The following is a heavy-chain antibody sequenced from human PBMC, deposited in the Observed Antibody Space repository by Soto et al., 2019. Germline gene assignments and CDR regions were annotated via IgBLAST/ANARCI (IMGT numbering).Heavy chain of an antibody. D-gene: IGHD2-15*01. CDR3: ARGARDCSGGSCSSEM. J-gene: IGHJ4*02. V-gene: IGHV1-69*02. Sequence: QVQLVQSGAEVKKPGSSVKVSCKASGGTFSSYTISWVRQAPGQGLEWMGRIIPILGIANYAQKFQGRVTITADKSTSTAYMELSSLRSEDTAVYYCARGARDCSGGSCSSEMWGQGTLVTVSS. CDR2: IIPILGIA. CDR1: GGTFSSYT.